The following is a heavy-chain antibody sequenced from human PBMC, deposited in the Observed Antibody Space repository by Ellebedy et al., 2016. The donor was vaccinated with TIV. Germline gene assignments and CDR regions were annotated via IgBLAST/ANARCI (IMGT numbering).Heavy chain of an antibody. Sequence: PGGSLRLSCAASGFTVSSNYMSWVRQAPGKGLEWVSVIYSGGSTYYADSVKGRFTISRDNSKNTLYLQMNSLRAEDTAVYYCARDRVTIAQDPYFYYYYYGMDVWGQGTTVTVSS. D-gene: IGHD4-17*01. CDR2: IYSGGST. CDR1: GFTVSSNY. J-gene: IGHJ6*02. V-gene: IGHV3-66*01. CDR3: ARDRVTIAQDPYFYYYYYGMDV.